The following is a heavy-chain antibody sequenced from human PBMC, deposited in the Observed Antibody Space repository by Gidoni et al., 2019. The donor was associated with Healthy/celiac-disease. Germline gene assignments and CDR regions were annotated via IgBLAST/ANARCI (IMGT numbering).Heavy chain of an antibody. J-gene: IGHJ4*02. D-gene: IGHD3-22*01. Sequence: QVQLQESGPGLVKPSQTLSLTCTVSGGSIRSGSYYWRWIRQPAGKGLEWIGRIYTSVSTNYNPSLNSRVTISVDTSKNQFSLKLSSVTAADTAVYYCARASYYYDSSGYYYYFDYWGQGTLVTVSS. CDR1: GGSIRSGSYY. CDR2: IYTSVST. V-gene: IGHV4-61*02. CDR3: ARASYYYDSSGYYYYFDY.